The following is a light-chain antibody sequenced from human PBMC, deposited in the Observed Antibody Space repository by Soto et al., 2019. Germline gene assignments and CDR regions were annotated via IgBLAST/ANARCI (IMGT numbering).Light chain of an antibody. CDR2: AAS. V-gene: IGKV1-39*01. Sequence: DMEMTQSPSSLSAFVGDRVTITCRASQSICNYLNWYQHKPGKVPKLLIYAASSLQSGVPTRFSGSGSGTDFTLTINSLQPEDFATYYCQQSYGTPLTFGGGTKIEIK. CDR3: QQSYGTPLT. CDR1: QSICNY. J-gene: IGKJ4*01.